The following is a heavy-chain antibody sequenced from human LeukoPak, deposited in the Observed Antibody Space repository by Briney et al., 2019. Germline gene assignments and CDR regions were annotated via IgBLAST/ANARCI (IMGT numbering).Heavy chain of an antibody. CDR2: ISYDGSNK. V-gene: IGHV3-30-3*01. D-gene: IGHD3-10*01. CDR1: GFTFRSYA. Sequence: GGSLRLSWEASGFTFRSYAMHWVRQAPGKGLEWVAVISYDGSNKYYKDAVKGRFTISRDNSKNTLFLQMNSLRAEDTAVYYCARDKLLEYGNWFDPWGQGTLVSVSS. CDR3: ARDKLLEYGNWFDP. J-gene: IGHJ5*02.